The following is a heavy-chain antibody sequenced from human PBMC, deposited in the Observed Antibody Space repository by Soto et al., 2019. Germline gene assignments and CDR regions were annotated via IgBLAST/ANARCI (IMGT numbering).Heavy chain of an antibody. J-gene: IGHJ5*02. V-gene: IGHV6-1*01. CDR1: GASFSSHSAA. D-gene: IGHD2-8*01. CDR3: ARDLNGLAP. CDR2: TYYRSKWYY. Sequence: QVQLQQSGPGLMKPSQTLSLTCAISGASFSSHSAAWQWLRQSPSRGLEWLGRTYYRSKWYYDYGRSVTRRITINPDTSKNTFSLQLISMTPEDTAVYYCARDLNGLAPWGQGTLVTVSS.